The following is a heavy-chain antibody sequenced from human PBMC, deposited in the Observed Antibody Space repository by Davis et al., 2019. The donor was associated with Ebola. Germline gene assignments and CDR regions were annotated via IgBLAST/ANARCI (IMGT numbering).Heavy chain of an antibody. CDR1: GGSISSSSYY. D-gene: IGHD3-9*01. J-gene: IGHJ4*02. CDR3: ARVGWYYDILTGYSNGGFDY. V-gene: IGHV4-61*01. CDR2: IYYSGST. Sequence: GSLRLSCTVSGGSISSSSYYWSWIRQPPGKGLEWIGCIYYSGSTNYNPSLKSRVTISVDTSKNQFSLKLSSVTAADTAVYYCARVGWYYDILTGYSNGGFDYWGQGTLVTVSS.